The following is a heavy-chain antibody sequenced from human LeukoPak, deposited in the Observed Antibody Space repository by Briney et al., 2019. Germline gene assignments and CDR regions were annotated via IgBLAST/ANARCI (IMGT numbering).Heavy chain of an antibody. CDR2: INPSGGSA. V-gene: IGHV1-46*01. CDR3: ASPLPHVDTAIYSR. Sequence: ASVKVSCKASGYTFTSYYMHWVRQAPGQGLEWMGIINPSGGSASYAQKFQDRVTMTRDMSTSTVYMELSSLGSEDTAVYYCASPLPHVDTAIYSRWGQGTLVTVSS. J-gene: IGHJ4*02. CDR1: GYTFTSYY. D-gene: IGHD5-18*01.